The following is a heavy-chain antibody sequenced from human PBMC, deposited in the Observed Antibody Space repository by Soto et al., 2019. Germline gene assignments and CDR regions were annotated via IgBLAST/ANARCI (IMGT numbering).Heavy chain of an antibody. CDR2: INAVNGNT. D-gene: IGHD3-22*01. CDR1: GYTFTTYA. CDR3: ARGSNRYYYDSSGYYSFDY. Sequence: ASVKVSSKASGYTFTTYAMHWVRQAPGQRLEWMGWINAVNGNTKYSQNLQGRVTITRDTSASTAYMELSSLTSEDTAVYYCARGSNRYYYDSSGYYSFDYWGQGTLVPV. J-gene: IGHJ4*02. V-gene: IGHV1-3*01.